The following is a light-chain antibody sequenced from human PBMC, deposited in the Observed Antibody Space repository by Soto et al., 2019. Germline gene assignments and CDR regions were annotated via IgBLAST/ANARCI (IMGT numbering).Light chain of an antibody. CDR2: GAS. V-gene: IGKV3-15*01. Sequence: EIVMTQSPATLSVCPGERATLSCRASQSVSSNLAWYQQKPGQAPRLLIYGASTRATGIPARFSGSGSGTEFTLTISSLQSEDFAVCYCQQYNNWPPRYTFGQGTKLEIK. CDR3: QQYNNWPPRYT. J-gene: IGKJ2*01. CDR1: QSVSSN.